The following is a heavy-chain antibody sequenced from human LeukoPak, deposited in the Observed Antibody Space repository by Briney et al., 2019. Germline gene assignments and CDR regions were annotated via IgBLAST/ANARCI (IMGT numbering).Heavy chain of an antibody. D-gene: IGHD1-26*01. Sequence: ASVKVSCKTYGYTFIDYYIHWVRQAPGQGLEWMGWINPKTGATKSAQKFQDWVTLTGDTYMNTAYLEVTGLNSDDTAVYYCARRRKELQAFDFWGQGTSATVSS. J-gene: IGHJ3*01. CDR1: GYTFIDYY. V-gene: IGHV1-2*04. CDR3: ARRRKELQAFDF. CDR2: INPKTGAT.